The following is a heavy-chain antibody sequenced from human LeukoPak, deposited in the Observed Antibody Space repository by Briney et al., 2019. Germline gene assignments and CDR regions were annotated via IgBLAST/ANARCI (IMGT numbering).Heavy chain of an antibody. J-gene: IGHJ3*02. V-gene: IGHV3-23*01. CDR2: ISDSGGST. CDR1: GFTFSSYA. CDR3: ARVRKYSSGWYDAFDI. D-gene: IGHD6-19*01. Sequence: GGSLRLSCAASGFTFSSYAMSWVRQAPGKGLEWVSTISDSGGSTYYTDSVKGRFTFSRDNSKNTLYLQMNSLRAEDTAVYYCARVRKYSSGWYDAFDIWGQGTMVTVSS.